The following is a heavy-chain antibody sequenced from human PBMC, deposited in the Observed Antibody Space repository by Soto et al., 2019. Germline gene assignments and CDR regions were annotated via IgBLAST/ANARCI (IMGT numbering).Heavy chain of an antibody. CDR1: GGSFTSNNW. Sequence: QVQLQESGPGLVKPSGTLSLTCAVSGGSFTSNNWWTWVRQPPGQGLEWIGEIYRTGSTNYNPSLKSLFTISLDKSENQFSLKVTSLTAADTAVYYCASRDPGTSVDYWGQGTLVTVSS. J-gene: IGHJ4*02. D-gene: IGHD1-7*01. CDR2: IYRTGST. CDR3: ASRDPGTSVDY. V-gene: IGHV4-4*02.